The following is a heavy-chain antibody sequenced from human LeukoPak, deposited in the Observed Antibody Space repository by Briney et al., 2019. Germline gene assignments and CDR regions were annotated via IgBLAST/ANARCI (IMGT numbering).Heavy chain of an antibody. CDR2: IYYSGSS. J-gene: IGHJ3*02. CDR3: ARDSRADI. V-gene: IGHV4-59*01. D-gene: IGHD2-2*01. Sequence: SETLSLTCTVSGGSISNYYWSWIRQPPGKGLEWIGYIYYSGSSNYNPSLKSRVTISSDTSKNQFSLKLSSVTAADTAVYYCARDSRADIWGQGTMVTVSS. CDR1: GGSISNYY.